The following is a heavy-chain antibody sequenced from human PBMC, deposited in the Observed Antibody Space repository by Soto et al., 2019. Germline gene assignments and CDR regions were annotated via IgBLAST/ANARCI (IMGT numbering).Heavy chain of an antibody. CDR1: GYTFTGYY. CDR2: INPNSGGT. Sequence: ASVKVSCKASGYTFTGYYMHWVRQAPGQGLEWMGWINPNSGGTNYAQKFQGWVTMTRDTSISTAYMELSRLRSDDTAVYYCARDRVVTDSYYYYYGMDVWGQGTTVTVSS. J-gene: IGHJ6*02. V-gene: IGHV1-2*04. D-gene: IGHD3-22*01. CDR3: ARDRVVTDSYYYYYGMDV.